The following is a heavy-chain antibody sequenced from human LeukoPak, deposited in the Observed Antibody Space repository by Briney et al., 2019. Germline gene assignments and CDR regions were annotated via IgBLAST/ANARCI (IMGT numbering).Heavy chain of an antibody. D-gene: IGHD6-19*01. CDR3: AKDFGSGCPYD. J-gene: IGHJ4*02. CDR1: GFTFSDYG. V-gene: IGHV3-23*01. Sequence: PGGSLRLSCAASGFTFSDYGMSWVRQAPGKGLEWVSGISGSGGRTHYAGSVKGRFTISRDNSKNTLYLQMNSLRAGDTAFYYCAKDFGSGCPYDWGQGTLVTVSS. CDR2: ISGSGGRT.